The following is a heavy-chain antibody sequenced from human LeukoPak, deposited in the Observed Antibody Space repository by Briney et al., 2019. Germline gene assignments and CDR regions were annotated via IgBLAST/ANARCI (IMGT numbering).Heavy chain of an antibody. CDR2: IIPIFGTA. Sequence: VKVSCKASGGTFSSYAISWVRQAPGQGLEWMGGIIPIFGTANYAQKFQGGVTITADESTSTAYMELSSLRSEDTAVYYCARRIAYGSGSYYSSYYYYYGMDVWGQGTTVTVSS. CDR1: GGTFSSYA. CDR3: ARRIAYGSGSYYSSYYYYYGMDV. J-gene: IGHJ6*02. V-gene: IGHV1-69*13. D-gene: IGHD3-10*01.